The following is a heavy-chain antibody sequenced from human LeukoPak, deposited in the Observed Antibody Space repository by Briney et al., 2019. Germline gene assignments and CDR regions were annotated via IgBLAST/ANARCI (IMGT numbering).Heavy chain of an antibody. V-gene: IGHV4-61*02. Sequence: SQTLSHTCTVSGGSISSGSYYWSWIRQPAGKGLEWIGRIYTSGSTNYNPSLKSRVTISVDTSKNQFSLKLSSVTAADTAVYYCAREHDRSGYSIGHYFDYWGQGTLVTVSS. CDR2: IYTSGST. D-gene: IGHD3-22*01. J-gene: IGHJ4*02. CDR1: GGSISSGSYY. CDR3: AREHDRSGYSIGHYFDY.